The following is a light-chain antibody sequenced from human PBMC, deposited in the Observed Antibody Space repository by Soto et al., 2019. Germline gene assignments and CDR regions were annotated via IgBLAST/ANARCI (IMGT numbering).Light chain of an antibody. Sequence: EIVLTQSPGTLSLSPGERATLSCRASQSVSSSYLAWYQQKPGQAPRLLIYDASSRDTGIPDWFSGSGSGTDFTITISRLEHEDFAVYYCQQYGNSPLTFGGGTKVEIK. J-gene: IGKJ4*01. CDR3: QQYGNSPLT. CDR1: QSVSSSY. CDR2: DAS. V-gene: IGKV3-20*01.